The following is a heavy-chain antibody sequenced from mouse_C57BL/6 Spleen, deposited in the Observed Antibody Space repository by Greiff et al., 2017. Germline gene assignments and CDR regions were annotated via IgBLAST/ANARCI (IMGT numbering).Heavy chain of an antibody. V-gene: IGHV1-76*01. CDR3: AREYFDV. CDR2: IYPGSGNT. CDR1: GYTFTDYY. Sequence: QVQLQQSGAELVRPGASVKLSCKASGYTFTDYYINWVKQRPGQGLEWIARIYPGSGNTYYNEKFKGKATLTAEKSSSTAYMQLSSLTSEDSAVYCCAREYFDVWGKGTTVTVSS. J-gene: IGHJ1*03.